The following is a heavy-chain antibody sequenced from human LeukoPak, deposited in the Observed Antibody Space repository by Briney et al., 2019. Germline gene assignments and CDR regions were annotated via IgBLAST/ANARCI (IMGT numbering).Heavy chain of an antibody. V-gene: IGHV3-48*04. Sequence: GGSLRLSCAASGFTFSSYSMNWVRQAPGKGLEWVSYISSSSSTIYYADSVKGRFTISRDNAKNSPYLQMNSLRAEDTAVYYCAREDYSSSFGVDYWGQGTLVTVSS. CDR3: AREDYSSSFGVDY. CDR2: ISSSSSTI. J-gene: IGHJ4*02. CDR1: GFTFSSYS. D-gene: IGHD6-13*01.